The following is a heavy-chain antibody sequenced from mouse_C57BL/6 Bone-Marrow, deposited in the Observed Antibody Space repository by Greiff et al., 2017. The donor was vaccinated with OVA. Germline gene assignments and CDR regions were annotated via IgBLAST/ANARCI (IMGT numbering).Heavy chain of an antibody. Sequence: QVQLKQSGAELVKPGASVKISCKASGYAFSSYWMNWVKQRPGKGLEWIGQIYPGDGDTNFNGKFKGKATLTADKSSSTAYMQLSSLTSEDSAVYFCARWNWYYFDYWGQGTTLTVSS. CDR2: IYPGDGDT. CDR3: ARWNWYYFDY. D-gene: IGHD4-1*01. J-gene: IGHJ2*01. CDR1: GYAFSSYW. V-gene: IGHV1-80*01.